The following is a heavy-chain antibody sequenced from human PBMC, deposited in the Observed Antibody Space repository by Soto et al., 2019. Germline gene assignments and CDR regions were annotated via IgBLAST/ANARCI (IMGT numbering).Heavy chain of an antibody. V-gene: IGHV1-69*06. CDR2: IIPIFGTA. Sequence: AVNVSFKACGGTFISYAISWLRQPPGQGVEWMGGIIPIFGTANYAQKFQGRVTITADKSTSTAYMEVSRLRSEDTVVYYCVRGIDWLSNWFDSWGQGTLVTVSS. J-gene: IGHJ5*01. CDR1: GGTFISYA. D-gene: IGHD5-12*01. CDR3: VRGIDWLSNWFDS.